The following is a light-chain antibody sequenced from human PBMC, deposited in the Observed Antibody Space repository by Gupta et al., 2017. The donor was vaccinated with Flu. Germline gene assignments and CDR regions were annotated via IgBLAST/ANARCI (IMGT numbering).Light chain of an antibody. J-gene: IGKJ3*01. Sequence: DLQFTQSPSFLSESVGDRVTITCRASQGISNYLAWYQEKPRKAPKLLIYAASTLQSGVPSRFSGSGSGAEFTLTISSLQPEDFATYSCQQLTGYPFTFGPGTKVDLK. CDR2: AAS. V-gene: IGKV1-9*01. CDR3: QQLTGYPFT. CDR1: QGISNY.